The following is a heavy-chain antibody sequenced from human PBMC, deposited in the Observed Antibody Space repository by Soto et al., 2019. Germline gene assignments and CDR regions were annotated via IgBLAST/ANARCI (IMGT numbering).Heavy chain of an antibody. CDR2: IYYTGIT. J-gene: IGHJ5*02. V-gene: IGHV4-39*01. CDR1: GDSISRSPYY. D-gene: IGHD6-6*01. CDR3: ARQGSSFRPPRPNWFDP. Sequence: SETLSLTCTVSGDSISRSPYYWGWIRQPPGKGRDWIGSIYYTGITYYNPCFETRITISADSSKNQFSLRLTSVMAADTAVYYCARQGSSFRPPRPNWFDPWGQGTLVTVSS.